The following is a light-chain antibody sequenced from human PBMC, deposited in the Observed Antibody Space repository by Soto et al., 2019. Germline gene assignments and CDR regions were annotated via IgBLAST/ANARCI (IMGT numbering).Light chain of an antibody. J-gene: IGLJ1*01. Sequence: QSALTQPPSASGSPGQSVTISCTGTSSDVGGYNHVSWYQQNPGKAPKLMIYDVSNRPSGVSNRFSGSKSGNTASLTISGLQAEDEADYYCSSYTSSSTYVFGTGTKVTVL. CDR2: DVS. V-gene: IGLV2-14*01. CDR3: SSYTSSSTYV. CDR1: SSDVGGYNH.